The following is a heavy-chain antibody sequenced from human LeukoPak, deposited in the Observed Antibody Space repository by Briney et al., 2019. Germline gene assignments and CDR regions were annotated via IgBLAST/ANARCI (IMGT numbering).Heavy chain of an antibody. J-gene: IGHJ4*02. CDR1: DYSISSYD. Sequence: SETLSLTCTVSDYSISSYDWSWIRQRPGKGLEWIGFINHSGNTNYNPSLKSRVTLSVDTSKSQFSLRLSSVTAADTAVYYCARGRYGPRLGNWGQGTLVTVSS. CDR2: INHSGNT. D-gene: IGHD3-16*01. CDR3: ARGRYGPRLGN. V-gene: IGHV4-4*09.